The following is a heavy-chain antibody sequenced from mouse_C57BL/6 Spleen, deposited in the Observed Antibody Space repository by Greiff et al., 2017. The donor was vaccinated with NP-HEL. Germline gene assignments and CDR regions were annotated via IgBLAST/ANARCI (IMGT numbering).Heavy chain of an antibody. V-gene: IGHV1-15*01. J-gene: IGHJ2*01. CDR1: GYTFTDYE. D-gene: IGHD1-1*01. Sequence: VQLQQSGAELVRPGASVTLSCKASGYTFTDYEMHWVKQTPVHGLEWIGAIDPETGGTAYNQKFKGKAILTADKSSSTAYMELRSLTSEDSAVYYCTRSPDYYGSSYGGYYFDYWGQGTTLTVSS. CDR3: TRSPDYYGSSYGGYYFDY. CDR2: IDPETGGT.